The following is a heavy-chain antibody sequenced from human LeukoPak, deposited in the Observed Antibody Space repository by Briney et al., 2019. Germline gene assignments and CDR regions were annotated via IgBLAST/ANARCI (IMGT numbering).Heavy chain of an antibody. Sequence: SQTLSLTCTVSGGSISSGDYYWSWIRQPPGKGLEWIGYIYYSGSTYYNPSLKSRVTISVDTSKNQFSLKLSSVTAADTAVYYCARGPRYCSSTSCYRAYYFDYWGQGTLVTVSS. J-gene: IGHJ4*02. CDR3: ARGPRYCSSTSCYRAYYFDY. CDR2: IYYSGST. D-gene: IGHD2-2*02. V-gene: IGHV4-30-4*08. CDR1: GGSISSGDYY.